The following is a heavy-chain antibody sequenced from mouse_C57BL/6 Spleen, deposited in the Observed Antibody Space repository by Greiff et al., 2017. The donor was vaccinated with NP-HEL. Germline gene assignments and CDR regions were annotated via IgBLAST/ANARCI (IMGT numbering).Heavy chain of an antibody. CDR3: AREGRTGDWYCDV. V-gene: IGHV1-61*01. J-gene: IGHJ1*03. D-gene: IGHD3-3*01. Sequence: QVQLQQPGAELVRPGSSVKLSCKASGYTFTSYWMDWVKQRPGQGLEWIGNIYPSDSETHYNQKFKDKATLTVDTSSSTAYMQLSSLTSEDSAVYDCAREGRTGDWYCDVWGTGTTVTVSS. CDR2: IYPSDSET. CDR1: GYTFTSYW.